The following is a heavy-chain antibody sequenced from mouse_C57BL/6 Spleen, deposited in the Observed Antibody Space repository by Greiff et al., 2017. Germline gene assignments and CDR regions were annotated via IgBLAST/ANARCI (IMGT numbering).Heavy chain of an antibody. CDR1: GYTFTSYW. V-gene: IGHV1-59*01. D-gene: IGHD3-2*02. J-gene: IGHJ2*01. Sequence: VQLHQPGAELVRPGTSVKLSCKASGYTFTSYWMHWVKQRPGQGLEWIGVIDPSDSYTNYNQKFKGKATLTVDTSSSTAYMQLSSLTSEDSAVYYGARSRQLRLPYGGQGTTLTVSS. CDR2: IDPSDSYT. CDR3: ARSRQLRLPY.